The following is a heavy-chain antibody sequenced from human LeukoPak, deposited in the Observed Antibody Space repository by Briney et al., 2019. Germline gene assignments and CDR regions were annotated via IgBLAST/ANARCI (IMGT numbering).Heavy chain of an antibody. CDR3: AREYYYDSSGLDY. D-gene: IGHD3-22*01. CDR1: GFTFSSYS. V-gene: IGHV3-48*02. CDR2: ISSSSSTI. J-gene: IGHJ4*02. Sequence: GGSLRLSCAASGFTFSSYSMNWVRQAPGKGLEWVSYISSSSSTIYYADSVKGRFTISRDNAKNSLCLQMNSLRDEDTAVYYCAREYYYDSSGLDYWGQGTLVTVSS.